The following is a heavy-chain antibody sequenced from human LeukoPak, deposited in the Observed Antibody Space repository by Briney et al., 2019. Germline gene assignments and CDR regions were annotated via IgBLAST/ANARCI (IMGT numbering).Heavy chain of an antibody. Sequence: YPGGSLRLSCVASGFTFSTYWMTWVRQAPGKGLEWVANLKQDGSEEYYVDSVKGRFTISRDNAKNSLYLQMNSLRAEDTAVYYCARDYRSPSGRSIDYWGQGTLVTVSS. CDR1: GFTFSTYW. D-gene: IGHD6-6*01. J-gene: IGHJ4*02. V-gene: IGHV3-7*01. CDR3: ARDYRSPSGRSIDY. CDR2: LKQDGSEE.